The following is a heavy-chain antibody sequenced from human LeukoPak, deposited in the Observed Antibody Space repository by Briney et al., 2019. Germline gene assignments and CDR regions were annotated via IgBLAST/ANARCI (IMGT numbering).Heavy chain of an antibody. D-gene: IGHD3-10*01. Sequence: SETLSLTCTVSGDSISINYNWGWIRQPPGKGLEWIGSIFYSGATYYSPSLKSRVTISVDTSKNQFSLKLSSMTAADTAVYYCVRHRQWVLFPDYWGQGTLVTVSS. CDR2: IFYSGAT. J-gene: IGHJ4*02. CDR1: GDSISINYN. V-gene: IGHV4-39*01. CDR3: VRHRQWVLFPDY.